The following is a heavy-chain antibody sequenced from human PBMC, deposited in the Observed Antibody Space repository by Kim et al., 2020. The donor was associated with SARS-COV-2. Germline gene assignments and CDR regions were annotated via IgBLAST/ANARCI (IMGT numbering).Heavy chain of an antibody. D-gene: IGHD2-2*01. CDR1: GFDFGTHS. CDR3: ARGGYCSSTSCYFYYYALDV. Sequence: GGSLRLSCAASGFDFGTHSMNWVRQAPGKGLEWVSSIGGASNYIYYADSVKGRFTISRDNAKNSLYLQMNSLRAEYTAVYYCARGGYCSSTSCYFYYYALDVWGQGTTVTVSS. CDR2: IGGASNYI. J-gene: IGHJ6*02. V-gene: IGHV3-21*01.